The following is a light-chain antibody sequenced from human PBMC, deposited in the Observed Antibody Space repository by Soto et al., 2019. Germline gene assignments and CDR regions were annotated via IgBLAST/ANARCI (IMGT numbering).Light chain of an antibody. Sequence: QSVLTQPPSTSGTPGQRVTMSCSGSSSNIGGNTVNWYQQFPGTAPKLLIYENNQRPSGVPDRFSCSKSGTSASLAISGLQAEDEADYHCAAWDDSLKAPVFGGGTKLTVL. J-gene: IGLJ3*02. CDR3: AAWDDSLKAPV. CDR1: SSNIGGNT. CDR2: ENN. V-gene: IGLV1-44*01.